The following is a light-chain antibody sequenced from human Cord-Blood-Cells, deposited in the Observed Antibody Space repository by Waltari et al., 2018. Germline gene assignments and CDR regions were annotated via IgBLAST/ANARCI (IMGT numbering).Light chain of an antibody. V-gene: IGKV3-15*01. CDR3: QQYNNWPPDT. CDR1: QRVSSN. J-gene: IGKJ2*01. CDR2: GAS. Sequence: EIVMTQSPATLSVSPGERATLSCRASQRVSSNLAWYQQKPGQAPRLLIYGASTRATGIPARFSGSGSGTEFTLTISSLQSEDFAVYYWQQYNNWPPDTFGQGNKLEIK.